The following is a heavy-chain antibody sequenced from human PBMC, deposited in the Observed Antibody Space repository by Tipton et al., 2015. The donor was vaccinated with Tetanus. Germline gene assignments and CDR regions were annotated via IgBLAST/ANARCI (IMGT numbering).Heavy chain of an antibody. CDR2: ISQTGST. V-gene: IGHV4-4*01. D-gene: IGHD3-3*01. CDR1: GGSINNSAW. J-gene: IGHJ4*02. CDR3: ARANFDFSKKGPFDS. Sequence: TLSLTCTVSGGSINNSAWWSWVRQPPGKGLEWIGEISQTGSTNHNLSLRSRVTLSVDKSKNQFSLKLASVTAADTAMYFCARANFDFSKKGPFDSWGQGILVIVSA.